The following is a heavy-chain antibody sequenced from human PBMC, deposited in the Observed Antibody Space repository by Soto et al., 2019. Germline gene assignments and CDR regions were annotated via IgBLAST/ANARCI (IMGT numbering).Heavy chain of an antibody. CDR2: IYDGGNT. V-gene: IGHV4-30-4*01. CDR3: ARGLSGDKVDF. CDR1: GGSINNVHYY. Sequence: QVQLQESGPGLVKPSQTLSLTCTVPGGSINNVHYYWSWIRQAPDKGLEWLGNIYDGGNTYNNHSLEGRATILVDTSKNQLSLKLTSVSAADTAVYYCARGLSGDKVDFWGQGTLVTVSS. J-gene: IGHJ4*02. D-gene: IGHD7-27*01.